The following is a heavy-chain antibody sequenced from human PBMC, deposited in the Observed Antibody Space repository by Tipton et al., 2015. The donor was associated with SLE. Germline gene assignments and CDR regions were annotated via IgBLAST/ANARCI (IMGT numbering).Heavy chain of an antibody. D-gene: IGHD3-16*01. CDR1: GYTFTSYC. Sequence: QSGAEVKKPGASVKVSCKASGYTFTSYCITWVRQAPGQGLEWMGWISGYNGNTNYAQKLQGRVTMTTDTSTSTAYMELRSLRSDDTAVYYCARLGDWDFYYSMDVWDKGTTVTVSS. CDR3: ARLGDWDFYYSMDV. CDR2: ISGYNGNT. J-gene: IGHJ6*03. V-gene: IGHV1-18*01.